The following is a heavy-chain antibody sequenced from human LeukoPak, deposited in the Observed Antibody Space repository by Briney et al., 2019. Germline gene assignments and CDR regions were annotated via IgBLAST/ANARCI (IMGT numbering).Heavy chain of an antibody. J-gene: IGHJ4*02. CDR2: IDPADSYD. V-gene: IGHV5-10-1*01. D-gene: IGHD2-21*02. CDR1: GYSFTRYW. CDR3: AVSFFGGDAF. Sequence: NHGESLKISCKGSGYSFTRYWISWVRQMPGKGLEWMGAIDPADSYDTYSTSFQGHVPISADKSINTAYIHWNSLKTSDTAIFYCAVSFFGGDAFWGQGTLISVSS.